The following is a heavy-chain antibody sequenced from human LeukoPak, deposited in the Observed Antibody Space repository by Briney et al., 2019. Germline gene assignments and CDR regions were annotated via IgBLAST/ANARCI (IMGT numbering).Heavy chain of an antibody. CDR2: INSDGSST. V-gene: IGHV3-74*01. Sequence: GGSLRLSCAASGFTFSTYWMHWVRQAPGKGLVWVSRINSDGSSTTYADSVKGRFTISRDNAKNTLYLQMNSLRAEDTAVYYCARHVGPSRGLVLGFDYWGQGALVTVSS. CDR1: GFTFSTYW. CDR3: ARHVGPSRGLVLGFDY. J-gene: IGHJ4*02. D-gene: IGHD6-19*01.